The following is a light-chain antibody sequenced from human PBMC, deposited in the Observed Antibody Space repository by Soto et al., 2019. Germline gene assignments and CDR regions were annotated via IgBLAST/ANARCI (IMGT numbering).Light chain of an antibody. CDR2: DDN. CDR1: SSNIGGNS. CDR3: GSWDSSLSAYV. Sequence: QSVLTQPPSVSAAPGQKGTIFWSGSSSNIGGNSVSWYQQLPGTAPKLLIYDDNKRPSGIPDRFSGSKSGTSATLGITGFQTGDEADYYCGSWDSSLSAYVFGTGTKVTVL. J-gene: IGLJ1*01. V-gene: IGLV1-51*01.